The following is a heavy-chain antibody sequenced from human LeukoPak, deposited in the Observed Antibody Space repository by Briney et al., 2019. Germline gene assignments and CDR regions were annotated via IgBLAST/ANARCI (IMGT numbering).Heavy chain of an antibody. V-gene: IGHV3-21*01. D-gene: IGHD6-19*01. CDR1: GFTFSSYS. J-gene: IGHJ4*02. Sequence: KTGGSLRLSCAASGFTFSSYSMNWVRQAPGKGLEWVSSISSSSSYIYYADSVEGRFTISRDNAKNSLYLQMNSLRAEDTAVYYCASLSSGWYKDDYWGQGTLVTVSS. CDR3: ASLSSGWYKDDY. CDR2: ISSSSSYI.